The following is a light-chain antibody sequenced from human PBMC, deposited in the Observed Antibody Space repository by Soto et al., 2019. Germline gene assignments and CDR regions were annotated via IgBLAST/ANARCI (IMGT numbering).Light chain of an antibody. J-gene: IGKJ4*01. CDR1: QSVSSN. CDR3: QQYNSWPLT. Sequence: EIVMTQSPATLSLSPGERSTLSCRASQSVSSNLAWYQQTPGQAPRLLIYGASTRATGIPARISGSGSGTEFTLTISSLQSEDFAVYYCQQYNSWPLTFGGGTKVDIK. V-gene: IGKV3-15*01. CDR2: GAS.